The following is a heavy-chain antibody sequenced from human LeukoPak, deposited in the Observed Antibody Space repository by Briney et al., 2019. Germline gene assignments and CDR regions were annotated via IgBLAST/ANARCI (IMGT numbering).Heavy chain of an antibody. Sequence: ASVKVSCKASGYTFTGYYMHWVRQAPGQGLEWMVRINPNSGGTNYAQKFQGRVTMTRDTSISTAYMELSRLRSDDTAVYYCARYQKYCSSTSCDDYWGQGTLVTVSS. V-gene: IGHV1-2*06. D-gene: IGHD2-2*01. J-gene: IGHJ4*02. CDR2: INPNSGGT. CDR3: ARYQKYCSSTSCDDY. CDR1: GYTFTGYY.